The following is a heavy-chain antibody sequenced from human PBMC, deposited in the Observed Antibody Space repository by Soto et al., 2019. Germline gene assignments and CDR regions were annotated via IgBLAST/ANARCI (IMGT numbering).Heavy chain of an antibody. D-gene: IGHD2-2*01. CDR3: ARLLVVPAAIRYYYYYGMDV. CDR2: IYYSGST. Sequence: TSETLSLTCTVSGGSISSYYWSWIRQPPGKGLEWIGYIYYSGSTNYNPSLKSRVTISVDTSKNQFSLKLSSVTAADTAVYYCARLLVVPAAIRYYYYYGMDVWGQGTTVTVSS. J-gene: IGHJ6*02. V-gene: IGHV4-59*08. CDR1: GGSISSYY.